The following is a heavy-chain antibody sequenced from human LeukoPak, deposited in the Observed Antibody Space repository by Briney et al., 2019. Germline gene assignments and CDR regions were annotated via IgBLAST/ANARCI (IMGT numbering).Heavy chain of an antibody. Sequence: GGSLRLSCTASGFTVSSSYMSWVRQAPGTGLEWVSIIYMNRNTYYADSVKGRFTISRDDSKNMLLLQMDNLRLEDTAMHYCARGGSGSYRPLHHDAFDIWGQGTMVTVSS. CDR2: IYMNRNT. CDR1: GFTVSSSY. V-gene: IGHV3-53*01. CDR3: ARGGSGSYRPLHHDAFDI. J-gene: IGHJ3*02. D-gene: IGHD1-26*01.